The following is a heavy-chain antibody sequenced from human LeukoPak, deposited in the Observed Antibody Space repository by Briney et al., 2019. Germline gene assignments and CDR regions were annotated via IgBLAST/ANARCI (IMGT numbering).Heavy chain of an antibody. D-gene: IGHD3-10*01. CDR1: GGSINDFY. CDR3: ARDEDWVVGGAPSL. J-gene: IGHJ4*02. Sequence: PSETLSLTCSVSGGSINDFYWIWVRQPPRKGLEWIGHIYSDGRTEYRPSLKSRLSLSVDTSKNQISLRLRSVTAADTAFYYCARDEDWVVGGAPSLWGQGTLVTVSS. V-gene: IGHV4-4*08. CDR2: IYSDGRT.